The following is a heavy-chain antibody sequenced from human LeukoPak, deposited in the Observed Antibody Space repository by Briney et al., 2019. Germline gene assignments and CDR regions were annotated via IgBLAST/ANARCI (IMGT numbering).Heavy chain of an antibody. CDR1: GFTFSSYS. V-gene: IGHV3-21*01. J-gene: IGHJ5*02. Sequence: GGSLRLSCAASGFTFSSYSKNWVRQAPGKGLEWVSSISSSSSYIYYADSVKGRFTISRDNAKNSLYLQMNSLRAEDTAVYYCARDHNGEGWFDPWGQGTLVTVSS. D-gene: IGHD4-17*01. CDR3: ARDHNGEGWFDP. CDR2: ISSSSSYI.